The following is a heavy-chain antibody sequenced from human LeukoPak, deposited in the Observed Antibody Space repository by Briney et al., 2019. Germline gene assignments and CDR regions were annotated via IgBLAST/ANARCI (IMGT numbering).Heavy chain of an antibody. V-gene: IGHV4-59*08. J-gene: IGHJ6*02. Sequence: SETLSLTCTVSGGSISSYYWSWIRQPPGKGLEWIGYIYYSGSTNYNPSLKSRVTISVDTSKNQFPLKLSSVTAADTAVYYCARHSVGSYYYGMDVWGQGTTVTVSS. D-gene: IGHD1-26*01. CDR2: IYYSGST. CDR1: GGSISSYY. CDR3: ARHSVGSYYYGMDV.